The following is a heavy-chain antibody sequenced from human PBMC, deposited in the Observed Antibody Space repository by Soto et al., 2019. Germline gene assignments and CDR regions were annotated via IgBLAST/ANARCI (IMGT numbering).Heavy chain of an antibody. CDR3: ARDRYSSSTSCRRHYYYMDV. V-gene: IGHV3-53*04. Sequence: GSLRLSCAASGFTVSSNYMSWVRQAPGKGLEWVSVIYSGGSTYYADSVKGRFTISRHNSKNTLYLQMNSLRAEDTAVYYCARDRYSSSTSCRRHYYYMDVWGKGTTVTVSS. D-gene: IGHD2-2*01. CDR2: IYSGGST. J-gene: IGHJ6*03. CDR1: GFTVSSNY.